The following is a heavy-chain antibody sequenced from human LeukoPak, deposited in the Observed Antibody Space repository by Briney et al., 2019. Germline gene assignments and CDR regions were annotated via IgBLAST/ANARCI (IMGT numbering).Heavy chain of an antibody. CDR2: IYYSGST. J-gene: IGHJ3*02. D-gene: IGHD6-19*01. V-gene: IGHV4-59*12. Sequence: SETLSLTCTVSGGSISSYHWSWIRQPPGKGLEWIGYIYYSGSTNYNPSLKSRVTISVDTSKNQFSLKLSSVTAADTAVYYCARGFIAVAGTVESAFDIWGQGTMVTVSS. CDR3: ARGFIAVAGTVESAFDI. CDR1: GGSISSYH.